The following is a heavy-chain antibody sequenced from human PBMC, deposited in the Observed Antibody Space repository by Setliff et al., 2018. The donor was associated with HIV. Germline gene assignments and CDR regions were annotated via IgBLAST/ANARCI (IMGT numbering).Heavy chain of an antibody. V-gene: IGHV4-38-2*02. Sequence: SETLSLTCTVSGYSISSGYYWGWIRQPPGKGLEWIGSIYYSGRTYYNPSLKSRVTISVDTSKNQFSLKLSSVTAADTAFYYCATFSPRDAFDIWGQGTMVTVSS. J-gene: IGHJ3*02. D-gene: IGHD3-16*01. CDR1: GYSISSGYY. CDR2: IYYSGRT. CDR3: ATFSPRDAFDI.